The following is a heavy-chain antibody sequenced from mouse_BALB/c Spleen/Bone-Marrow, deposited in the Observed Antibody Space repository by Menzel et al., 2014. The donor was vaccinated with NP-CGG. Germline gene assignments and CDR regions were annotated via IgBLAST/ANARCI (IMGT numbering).Heavy chain of an antibody. J-gene: IGHJ3*01. V-gene: IGHV4-1*02. D-gene: IGHD1-1*01. CDR3: SRLVYYGGFAY. Sequence: EVQLVESGGGLVQPGGSLKLSCAASGFDFSRYWMSWVRQAPGKGLEWIGEINPDSSTINYTPSLKDKFIISRDNAKNTLYLQMSKVRSEDTALYYCSRLVYYGGFAYWGQGTLVTVSA. CDR1: GFDFSRYW. CDR2: INPDSSTI.